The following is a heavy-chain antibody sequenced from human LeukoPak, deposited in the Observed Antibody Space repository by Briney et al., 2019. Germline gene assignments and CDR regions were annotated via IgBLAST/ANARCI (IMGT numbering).Heavy chain of an antibody. CDR3: AKSVDSSGWTSGKIDY. CDR2: ISGSGGST. CDR1: GFTFSSYA. V-gene: IGHV3-23*01. Sequence: GGSLRLSCAASGFTFSSYAMSWVRQAPGKGLGWVSAISGSGGSTYYADSVKGRFTISRDNSKNTLYLQMNSLRAEDTAVYYCAKSVDSSGWTSGKIDYWGQGTLVTVSS. J-gene: IGHJ4*02. D-gene: IGHD6-19*01.